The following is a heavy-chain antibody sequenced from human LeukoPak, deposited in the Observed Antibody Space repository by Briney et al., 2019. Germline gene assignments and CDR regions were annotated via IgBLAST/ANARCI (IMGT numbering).Heavy chain of an antibody. Sequence: GGSLRLSCAASGFTFSEYWMHWVRQAPGKGLEWVSYSSSGGASIYYADSVKGRFTISRDNAKNSLYLQMNSLRDEDTAVYYCAREYSGVFDYWGQGTLVTVSS. V-gene: IGHV3-11*04. D-gene: IGHD5-12*01. CDR2: SSSGGASI. CDR3: AREYSGVFDY. J-gene: IGHJ4*02. CDR1: GFTFSEYW.